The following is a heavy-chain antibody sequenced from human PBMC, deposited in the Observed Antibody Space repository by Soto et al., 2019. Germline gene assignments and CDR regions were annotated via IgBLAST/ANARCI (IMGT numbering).Heavy chain of an antibody. Sequence: PGGSLRLSCAASGFTFSGSAMHWVRQASGKGLEWVGRIRSKANSYATAYAASVKGRFTISRDDSKNTAYLQMNSLKTEDTAVYYCTRLRPDYYDSSGYYSDYAFDIWGQGTMVTVSS. CDR1: GFTFSGSA. V-gene: IGHV3-73*01. CDR3: TRLRPDYYDSSGYYSDYAFDI. CDR2: IRSKANSYAT. J-gene: IGHJ3*02. D-gene: IGHD3-22*01.